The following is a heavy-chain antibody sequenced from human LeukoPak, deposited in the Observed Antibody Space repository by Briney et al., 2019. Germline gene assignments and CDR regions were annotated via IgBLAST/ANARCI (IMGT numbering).Heavy chain of an antibody. J-gene: IGHJ6*03. CDR1: GGSISSGGYY. D-gene: IGHD6-13*01. V-gene: IGHV4-31*03. CDR3: AREQQLWFGGTYYMDV. CDR2: IYYSGST. Sequence: SETLSLTCTVSGGSISSGGYYWSWIRQHPGKGLEWIGYIYYSGSTYYNPSLKSRVTISVDTSKNQFSLKLSSVTAADTAVYYCAREQQLWFGGTYYMDVWGKGTTVTVSS.